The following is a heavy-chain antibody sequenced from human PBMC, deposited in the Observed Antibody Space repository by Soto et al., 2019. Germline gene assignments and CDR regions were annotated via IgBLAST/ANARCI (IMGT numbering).Heavy chain of an antibody. Sequence: QVQLVQSGAEVKKPGASVKVSCKASGYTFTSYDINWVRQAPGQGLEWMGWISAYNGNTNYAQKLQGRVTMTTDTSTSTAYMELRSLRSDDTAVYYCARDFDTEAYYYYGMDVWGQGTTVTVSS. CDR2: ISAYNGNT. D-gene: IGHD2-2*02. CDR3: ARDFDTEAYYYYGMDV. J-gene: IGHJ6*02. V-gene: IGHV1-18*01. CDR1: GYTFTSYD.